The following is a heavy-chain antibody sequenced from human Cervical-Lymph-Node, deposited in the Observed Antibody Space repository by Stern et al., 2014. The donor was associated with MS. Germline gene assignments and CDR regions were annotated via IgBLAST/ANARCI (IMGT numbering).Heavy chain of an antibody. CDR2: IYWDAEK. CDR1: GFSLSTSGVG. CDR3: AHSPGYSSSWDDYYFDY. Sequence: QVTLRESGPTLVKPTQTLTLTCTFSGFSLSTSGVGVGWIRQPPGKALEWLALIYWDAEKRYSPSLKSRLTITKDTSKNQVVLTMTNMDPVDTATYYCAHSPGYSSSWDDYYFDYWAREPWSPSPQ. D-gene: IGHD6-13*01. J-gene: IGHJ4*02. V-gene: IGHV2-5*02.